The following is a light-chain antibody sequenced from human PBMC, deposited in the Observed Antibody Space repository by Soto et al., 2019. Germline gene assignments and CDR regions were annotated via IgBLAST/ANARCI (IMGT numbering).Light chain of an antibody. CDR1: QSLLHSNGYNY. V-gene: IGKV2-28*01. Sequence: DIVMTQSPLSLPVTPGEPASISCRSSQSLLHSNGYNYLDWYLQKPGQSPQLLIYLGSNRASGVPDRFSGHGSGADFTLKISRVEAEDVGVYYCMQALQTPCTFGQGTKREIK. J-gene: IGKJ2*02. CDR2: LGS. CDR3: MQALQTPCT.